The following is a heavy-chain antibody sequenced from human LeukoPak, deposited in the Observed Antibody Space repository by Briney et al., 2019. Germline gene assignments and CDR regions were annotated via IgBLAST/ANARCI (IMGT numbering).Heavy chain of an antibody. CDR2: ISGSGSDT. CDR3: ATDIDDYNTFAPLFQY. V-gene: IGHV3-23*01. J-gene: IGHJ1*01. CDR1: GFTSSSYA. Sequence: GGSLRLSCAASGFTSSSYAMSWVRQAPGEGLEWVAAISGSGSDTFYADSVKGRFTISRDNSKNTLYLQMNSLRVEDTALYYCATDIDDYNTFAPLFQYWSQGTLVTVSS. D-gene: IGHD5-24*01.